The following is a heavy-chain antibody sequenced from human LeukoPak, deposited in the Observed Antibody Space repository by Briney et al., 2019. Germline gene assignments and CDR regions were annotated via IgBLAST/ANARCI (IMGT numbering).Heavy chain of an antibody. Sequence: GGSLRLSCAASGFKLDDYGMSWVRQAPGKGLEWFCGNCWNGGNTGYAHSVKGRFTISRDNAKNSLFLQVNSLRADDTAFYYCAREGIYCVNGVCYLDYWGQGTLVTVSS. V-gene: IGHV3-20*04. CDR3: AREGIYCVNGVCYLDY. CDR2: NCWNGGNT. D-gene: IGHD2-8*01. J-gene: IGHJ4*02. CDR1: GFKLDDYG.